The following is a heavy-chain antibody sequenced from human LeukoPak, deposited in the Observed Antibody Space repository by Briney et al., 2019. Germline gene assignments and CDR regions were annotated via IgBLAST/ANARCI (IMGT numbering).Heavy chain of an antibody. V-gene: IGHV3-30*03. J-gene: IGHJ4*02. CDR3: ASYPPRWFGEGNY. Sequence: GGSLRLSCAASGFTFSSYGMHWVRQAPGKGLEWVAVISYDGSNKYYADSVKGRFTISRDNSKNTLYLQMNSLRAEDTAVYYCASYPPRWFGEGNYWGQGTLVTVSS. D-gene: IGHD3-10*01. CDR1: GFTFSSYG. CDR2: ISYDGSNK.